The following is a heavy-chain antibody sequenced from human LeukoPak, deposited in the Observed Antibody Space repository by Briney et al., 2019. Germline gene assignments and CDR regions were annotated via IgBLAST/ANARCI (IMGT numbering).Heavy chain of an antibody. D-gene: IGHD3-22*01. V-gene: IGHV1-18*04. CDR3: ARGTPYYYDSSGYNYFDY. J-gene: IGHJ4*02. Sequence: ASVKVSCKASGYTFTGYYMHWVRQAPGQGLEWMGWINPNSGNTNYAQKLQGRVTMTTDTSTSTAYMELRSLRSDDTAVYYCARGTPYYYDSSGYNYFDYWGQGTLVTVSS. CDR1: GYTFTGYY. CDR2: INPNSGNT.